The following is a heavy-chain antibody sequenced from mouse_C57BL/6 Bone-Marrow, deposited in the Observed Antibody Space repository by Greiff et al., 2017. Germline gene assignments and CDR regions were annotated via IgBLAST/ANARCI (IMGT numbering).Heavy chain of an antibody. V-gene: IGHV14-4*01. D-gene: IGHD2-14*01. CDR2: IDPEIGDT. CDR3: SSLEGNYFDF. Sequence: EVQLQESGAELVRPGASVKLSCTASGFNIKDDYIHWVKQRPEQGLEWIGWIDPEIGDTEYASKFQGKATITSDTSSNTASLQLCSLTSTYTAYYYYSSLEGNYFDFWGQGTPRTVAS. CDR1: GFNIKDDY. J-gene: IGHJ2*01.